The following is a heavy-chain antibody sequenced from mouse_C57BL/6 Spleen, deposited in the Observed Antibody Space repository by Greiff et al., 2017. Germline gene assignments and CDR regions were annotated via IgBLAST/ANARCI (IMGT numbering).Heavy chain of an antibody. V-gene: IGHV1-64*01. CDR3: ARDWGDFFDY. Sequence: QVQLQQPGPELVKPGASVTLSCKASGYTFTSYWMHWVKQRPGQGLEWIGMIHPNSGSTNYTEQFKSKATLTVDKSSRKAYMQLSRQTAEDAAVYYCARDWGDFFDYWGQGTTLTVSS. CDR2: IHPNSGST. CDR1: GYTFTSYW. J-gene: IGHJ2*01. D-gene: IGHD4-1*01.